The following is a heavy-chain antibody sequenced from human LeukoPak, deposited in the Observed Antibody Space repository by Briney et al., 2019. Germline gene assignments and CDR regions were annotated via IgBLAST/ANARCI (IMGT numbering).Heavy chain of an antibody. J-gene: IGHJ4*02. V-gene: IGHV1-69*13. CDR1: GGTFSSYA. D-gene: IGHD3-22*01. CDR3: ARDYYDSSGYYY. CDR2: IIPIFGTA. Sequence: ASVKVSCKASGGTFSSYAISWVRQAPGQGLEWMGGIIPIFGTANYAQKFQGRVTITADESTSTAYMELSSLRSDDTAVYYCARDYYDSSGYYYWGQGTLVTVSS.